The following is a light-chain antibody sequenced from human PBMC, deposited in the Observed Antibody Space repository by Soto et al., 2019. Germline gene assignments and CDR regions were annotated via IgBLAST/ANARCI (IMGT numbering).Light chain of an antibody. CDR2: AVS. CDR3: GSYTTSITVI. J-gene: IGLJ2*01. Sequence: ALTQPASVSGSPGQSITISCTGTSSDVGDHNSVSWYQQQPGKAPKLMIYAVSNRPSGVSNRFSGSKSGNTASLTISGLQAEDEADYYCGSYTTSITVIFGGGTKLTVL. V-gene: IGLV2-14*03. CDR1: SSDVGDHNS.